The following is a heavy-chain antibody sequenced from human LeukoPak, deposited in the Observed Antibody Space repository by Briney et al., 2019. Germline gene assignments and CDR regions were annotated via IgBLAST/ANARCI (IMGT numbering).Heavy chain of an antibody. CDR3: ARPIAHTYYYYGMDV. D-gene: IGHD2-21*01. CDR2: INPSGGST. J-gene: IGHJ6*02. Sequence: GASVTVSCKASGYTFTSYYMHWVRQAPGQGLEWMGLINPSGGSTSYAQKFQGRVTMTRDTSTSTVYMELSSLRSEDTAVYYCARPIAHTYYYYGMDVWGQGTTVTVSS. CDR1: GYTFTSYY. V-gene: IGHV1-46*01.